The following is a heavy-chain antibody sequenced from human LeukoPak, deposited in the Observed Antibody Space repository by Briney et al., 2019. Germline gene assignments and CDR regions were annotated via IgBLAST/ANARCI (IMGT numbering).Heavy chain of an antibody. D-gene: IGHD4-17*01. Sequence: ASVKVSCKASGYTFTSYGIRWVRQAPGQGLEWMGWISAYNGNTNYAQKLQGRVTMTTDTSTSTAYMELRSLRSDDTAVYYCARVDYGDYPSGYWGQGTLVTVSS. J-gene: IGHJ4*02. V-gene: IGHV1-18*01. CDR2: ISAYNGNT. CDR1: GYTFTSYG. CDR3: ARVDYGDYPSGY.